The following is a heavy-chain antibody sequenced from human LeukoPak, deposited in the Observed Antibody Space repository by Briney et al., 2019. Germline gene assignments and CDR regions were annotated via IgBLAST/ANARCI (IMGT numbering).Heavy chain of an antibody. CDR1: GGSISSYY. Sequence: SETVSLTCTVSGGSISSYYWSWIRQPPGKGLEWIGYIYYSGSTNYNPSLKSRVTISVDTSKNQFSLKLSSVTAADTAVYYCARFSDSGGWYDYYYYMDVWGKGTTVTVSS. D-gene: IGHD6-19*01. CDR2: IYYSGST. V-gene: IGHV4-59*01. CDR3: ARFSDSGGWYDYYYYMDV. J-gene: IGHJ6*03.